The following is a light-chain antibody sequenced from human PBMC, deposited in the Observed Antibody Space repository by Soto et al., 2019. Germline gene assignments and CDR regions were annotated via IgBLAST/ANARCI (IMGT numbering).Light chain of an antibody. CDR2: KAS. CDR1: QTISSW. J-gene: IGKJ1*01. CDR3: QQDNSSSVA. Sequence: DLPMTSSACARSGCVGDVVSIICRASQTISSWLAWYQQKPGKAPKLLIYKASTLKSGVPSRFSGSGSGTEFTLTISSLQPDDFATYYCQQDNSSSVAFGQGTKVDIK. V-gene: IGKV1-5*03.